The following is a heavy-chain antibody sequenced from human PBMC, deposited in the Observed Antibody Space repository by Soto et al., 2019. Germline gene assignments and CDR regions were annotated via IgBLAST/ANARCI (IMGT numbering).Heavy chain of an antibody. CDR3: ARRNYYDSSGYSYYYGMDV. Sequence: PGESLKISCQGSGYSFTSYWIGWVRQMPGKGLEWMGIIYPGDSDTRYSPSFQGQVTISADKSISTAYLQWSSLKASDTAMFYCARRNYYDSSGYSYYYGMDVWGQGTTVTVSS. CDR2: IYPGDSDT. D-gene: IGHD3-22*01. V-gene: IGHV5-51*01. J-gene: IGHJ6*02. CDR1: GYSFTSYW.